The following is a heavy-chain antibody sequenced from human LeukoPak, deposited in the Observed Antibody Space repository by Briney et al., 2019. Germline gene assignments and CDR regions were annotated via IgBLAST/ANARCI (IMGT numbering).Heavy chain of an antibody. Sequence: SQTLSLTCNVSGGSLSDDDSYWSWIRQPPGKGPEWIAYIHYRGHTYYNPSLKSRVIISLDMSKNRFSLKVTSVTAADTAVYYCARIGHEDYYFDYWGQGTLVTVSS. CDR1: GGSLSDDDSY. CDR3: ARIGHEDYYFDY. J-gene: IGHJ4*02. CDR2: IHYRGHT. V-gene: IGHV4-30-4*01.